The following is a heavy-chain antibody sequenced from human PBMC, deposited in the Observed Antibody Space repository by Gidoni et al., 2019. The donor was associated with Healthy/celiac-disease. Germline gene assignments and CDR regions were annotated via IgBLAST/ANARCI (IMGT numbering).Heavy chain of an antibody. J-gene: IGHJ3*02. CDR1: GYTFTSYG. V-gene: IGHV1-18*04. CDR2: ISAYNGTT. Sequence: QVQLVQSGAEVKKPGASVKVSCKASGYTFTSYGISWVRQAPGQGLEWMGWISAYNGTTNYAQKLQGRVTMTTDTSTSTAYMELRSLRSDDTAVYYCARVMPPIMTTVYPWGAFDIWGQGTMVTVSS. CDR3: ARVMPPIMTTVYPWGAFDI. D-gene: IGHD4-4*01.